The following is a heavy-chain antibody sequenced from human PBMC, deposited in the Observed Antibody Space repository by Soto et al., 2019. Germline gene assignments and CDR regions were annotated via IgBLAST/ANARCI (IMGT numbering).Heavy chain of an antibody. CDR3: ARDSFSVITFLGYYGMDV. Sequence: QVQLVESGGCVVQPGRSLRLSCAASGFTFSSYGMHWVRQAPGKGLEWVAVIWYDGSNKYYADSVKGRFTISRDNSKNTLYLQMNSLRAEDTAVYYCARDSFSVITFLGYYGMDVWGQGTTVTVSS. V-gene: IGHV3-33*01. D-gene: IGHD3-16*01. CDR1: GFTFSSYG. J-gene: IGHJ6*02. CDR2: IWYDGSNK.